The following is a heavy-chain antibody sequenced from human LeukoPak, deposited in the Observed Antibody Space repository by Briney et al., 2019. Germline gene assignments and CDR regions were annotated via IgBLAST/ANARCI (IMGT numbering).Heavy chain of an antibody. CDR1: GLTVSSNY. J-gene: IGHJ4*02. Sequence: PGGSLRLSCAAAGLTVSSNYMSWVRQAPGKGLEWVSVIFSGGGTYYADSVKGRFTISRDNSKNTLYLQMNSLRAEDTAVYYCARGGGNSEFDYWGQGTLVTVSS. D-gene: IGHD4-23*01. CDR2: IFSGGGT. CDR3: ARGGGNSEFDY. V-gene: IGHV3-53*01.